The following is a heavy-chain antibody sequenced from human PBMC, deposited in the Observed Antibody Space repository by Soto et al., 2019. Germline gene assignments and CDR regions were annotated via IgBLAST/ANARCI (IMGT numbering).Heavy chain of an antibody. V-gene: IGHV4-39*01. CDR2: FSYTGSA. CDR1: GGSISTTTYY. J-gene: IGHJ4*02. D-gene: IGHD2-15*01. Sequence: PSETLSLTCTVSGGSISTTTYYWGWLRQPPGKGLEWIGSFSYTGSAYYNPSLKSRVTLSVDTSKNQFSLKLNSVTAADTAVYYCASRDSSGGRSFDYWAQGTLVTVSS. CDR3: ASRDSSGGRSFDY.